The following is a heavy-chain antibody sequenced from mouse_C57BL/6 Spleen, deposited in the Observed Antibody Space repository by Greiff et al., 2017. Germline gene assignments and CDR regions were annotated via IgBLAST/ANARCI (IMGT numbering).Heavy chain of an antibody. D-gene: IGHD1-1*01. Sequence: EVKVVESGGDLVKPGGSLKLSCAASGFTFSSYGMSWVRQTPDKRLEWVATISSGGSYTYYPDSVKGRFTISSDNAKNTLYLQMSSLKSEDTAMYYCARHPSGGSSHWYFDVWGTGTTVTVSS. CDR3: ARHPSGGSSHWYFDV. V-gene: IGHV5-6*01. CDR2: ISSGGSYT. CDR1: GFTFSSYG. J-gene: IGHJ1*03.